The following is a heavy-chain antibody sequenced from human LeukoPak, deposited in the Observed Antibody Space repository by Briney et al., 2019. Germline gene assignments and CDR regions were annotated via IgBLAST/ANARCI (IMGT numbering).Heavy chain of an antibody. Sequence: ASVKVCCKASGYTFTSYDINWVRQATGQGLEWMGWMNPNSGNTGYAQKFQGRVTMTRNTSISTAYMELSSLRSEDTAVYYCARGPPIFGVVIAYYYYGMDVWGQGTTVTVSS. CDR2: MNPNSGNT. CDR1: GYTFTSYD. CDR3: ARGPPIFGVVIAYYYYGMDV. V-gene: IGHV1-8*01. J-gene: IGHJ6*02. D-gene: IGHD3-3*01.